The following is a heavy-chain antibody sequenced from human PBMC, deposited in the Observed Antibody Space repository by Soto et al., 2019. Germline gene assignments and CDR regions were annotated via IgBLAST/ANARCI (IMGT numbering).Heavy chain of an antibody. J-gene: IGHJ6*04. V-gene: IGHV5-10-1*01. CDR1: GYSFTSYW. Sequence: PGESLQISCKGSGYSFTSYWISWVRQMPGKGLEWMGRIDPSDSYTNYSPSFQGHVTISADKSISTAYLQWSSLKASDTAMYYCASRGGEMATISYGMDVWGKGTTVTVSS. CDR3: ASRGGEMATISYGMDV. CDR2: IDPSDSYT. D-gene: IGHD5-12*01.